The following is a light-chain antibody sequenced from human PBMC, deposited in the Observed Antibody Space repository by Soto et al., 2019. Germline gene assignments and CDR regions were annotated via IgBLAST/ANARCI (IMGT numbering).Light chain of an antibody. CDR1: QGISNY. CDR2: AAS. J-gene: IGKJ2*01. V-gene: IGKV1D-17*01. Sequence: NIQMTQSPSAMSASVGDRVTITCRARQGISNYLAWFQQKPGKVPKHLIYAASSLQSGVPSRFRGSGSGTEFTLTISSLQPEDFATYYCLTFGQGTKLEIK. CDR3: LT.